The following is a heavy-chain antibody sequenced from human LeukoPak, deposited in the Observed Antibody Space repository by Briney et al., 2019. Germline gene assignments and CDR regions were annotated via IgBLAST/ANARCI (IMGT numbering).Heavy chain of an antibody. D-gene: IGHD4-17*01. CDR3: ARYGTDPFDI. V-gene: IGHV3-74*01. CDR1: GFTFSRYW. CDR2: INNDGSNT. J-gene: IGHJ3*02. Sequence: GGSLRLSCAASGFTFSRYWMHWVRQAPGKGLVWVSRINNDGSNTYYAASVKGLFTISRDNAKNTLYLQMDGLRAGDTALYCAARYGTDPFDIWGQGTLVTVSS.